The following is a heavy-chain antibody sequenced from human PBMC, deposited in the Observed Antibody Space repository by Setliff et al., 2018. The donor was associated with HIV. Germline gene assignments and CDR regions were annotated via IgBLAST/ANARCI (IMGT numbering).Heavy chain of an antibody. CDR3: AGTGPSTDGYNLVIDY. D-gene: IGHD5-12*01. CDR2: INTNTGYP. Sequence: GASVKVSCKTSGYTFSNYGLNWVRQAPGQGLEWMGWINTNTGYPTYAQGFTGRFVFSLDTSVSTAYLQILKAEDTAVYYCAGTGPSTDGYNLVIDYWGQGTLVTVSS. CDR1: GYTFSNYG. V-gene: IGHV7-4-1*01. J-gene: IGHJ4*02.